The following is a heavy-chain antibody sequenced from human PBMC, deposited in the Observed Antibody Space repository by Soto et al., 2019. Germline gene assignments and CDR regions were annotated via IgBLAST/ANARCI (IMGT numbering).Heavy chain of an antibody. CDR2: IYYSGST. CDR1: GGSFSGYY. Sequence: SETLSLTCAVYGGSFSGYYWRWSRQPPGKGLEWIGSIYYSGSTYYNPSLKSRVTISVDTSKNQFSLKLSSVTAADTAVYYCARAPNYYDILTAPVYYGMDVWGQGTTVT. D-gene: IGHD3-9*01. CDR3: ARAPNYYDILTAPVYYGMDV. J-gene: IGHJ6*02. V-gene: IGHV4-34*01.